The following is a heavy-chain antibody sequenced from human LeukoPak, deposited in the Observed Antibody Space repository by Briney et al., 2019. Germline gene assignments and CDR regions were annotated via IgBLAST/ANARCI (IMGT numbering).Heavy chain of an antibody. D-gene: IGHD3-22*01. V-gene: IGHV3-23*01. Sequence: GGSLRLSCAASGFTFSSYAMSWVRQAPGKGLEWASAISGSGGSTYYADSVKGRFTISRDNSKNTLYLQMNSLRAEDTAVYYCARDYYDSSGYYDYWGQGTLVTVSS. CDR2: ISGSGGST. J-gene: IGHJ4*02. CDR3: ARDYYDSSGYYDY. CDR1: GFTFSSYA.